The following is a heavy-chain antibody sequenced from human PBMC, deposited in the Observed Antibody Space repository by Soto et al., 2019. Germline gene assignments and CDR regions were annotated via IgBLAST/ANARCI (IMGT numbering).Heavy chain of an antibody. Sequence: SETLSLTCTVSDDSISSGDYYWSWIRQPPGKGLEWIGYIYYSGSAYYNPSLKSRVSMSVDTSKKQFSLKLSSVTAADTAVYYCARVKATLYRHYYFDYWGQGTPVTVSS. V-gene: IGHV4-30-4*01. J-gene: IGHJ4*02. CDR1: DDSISSGDYY. D-gene: IGHD5-12*01. CDR2: IYYSGSA. CDR3: ARVKATLYRHYYFDY.